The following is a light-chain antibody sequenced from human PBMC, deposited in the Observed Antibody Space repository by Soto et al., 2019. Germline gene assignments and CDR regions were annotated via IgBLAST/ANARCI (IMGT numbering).Light chain of an antibody. CDR1: QGISTY. J-gene: IGKJ1*01. CDR2: AAS. V-gene: IGKV1-27*01. Sequence: DIQMTQSPSSLSASVGDRVTISCRASQGISTYLVWYQQKPGTVPKLQIFAASTVQSGVTSRFGGSGSGTDFTLTISSRQPGDVATYYCQDYNGAPRTFGQGTKVEIK. CDR3: QDYNGAPRT.